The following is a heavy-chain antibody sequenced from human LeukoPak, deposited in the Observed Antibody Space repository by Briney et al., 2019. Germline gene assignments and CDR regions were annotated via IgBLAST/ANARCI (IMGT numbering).Heavy chain of an antibody. J-gene: IGHJ4*02. CDR2: ISAYNGNT. CDR3: ARDWGYDILTGYYPNFDY. D-gene: IGHD3-9*01. CDR1: GYTFTSYG. Sequence: ASVKVSCKASGYTFTSYGISWVRQAPGQGLEWMGWISAYNGNTNYAQKLQGRVTMTTDTSTSTAYMELRSLRSDDTAVYYCARDWGYDILTGYYPNFDYWGQGTLVTVSS. V-gene: IGHV1-18*01.